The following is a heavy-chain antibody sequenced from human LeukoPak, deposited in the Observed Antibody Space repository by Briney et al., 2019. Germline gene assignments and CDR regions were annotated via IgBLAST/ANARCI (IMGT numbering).Heavy chain of an antibody. CDR3: ARSLYYDTSGPFDF. Sequence: PSETLSLTCAVSGGSISSNNGWSWVRQPPGKGLEWIGEVYHDGSTNYNPSLQSRVTISLDKSKNQFSLKLSSVTAADTAMYYCARSLYYDTSGPFDFWGQGALVSVSS. CDR2: VYHDGST. J-gene: IGHJ4*02. D-gene: IGHD3-22*01. V-gene: IGHV4-4*02. CDR1: GGSISSNNG.